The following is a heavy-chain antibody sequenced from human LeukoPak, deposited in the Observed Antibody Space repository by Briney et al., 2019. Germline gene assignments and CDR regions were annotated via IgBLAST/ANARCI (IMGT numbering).Heavy chain of an antibody. D-gene: IGHD6-19*01. V-gene: IGHV4-4*02. J-gene: IGHJ4*02. CDR3: ARISYSSGWQIDY. CDR1: GGSISSSNW. CDR2: IYHSGST. Sequence: PSETLSLTCAVSGGSISSSNWWSWVRQPPGKGLEWIEEIYHSGSTNYNPSLKSRVTISVDKSKNQFSLKLSSVTAADTAVYYCARISYSSGWQIDYWGQGTLVTVSS.